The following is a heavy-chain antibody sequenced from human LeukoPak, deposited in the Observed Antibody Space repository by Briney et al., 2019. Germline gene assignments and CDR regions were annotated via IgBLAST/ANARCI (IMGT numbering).Heavy chain of an antibody. CDR3: ARDGRYCSGGSCYNDY. D-gene: IGHD2-15*01. CDR2: VNPNSGGT. Sequence: ASVKVSCKASGYTFTGYYMHWVRQAPGQGREWMGWVNPNSGGTNYAQKFQGRVTMTRDTSISTAYMGLSRLRSDDTAVYYCARDGRYCSGGSCYNDYWGQGTLVTVSS. V-gene: IGHV1-2*02. CDR1: GYTFTGYY. J-gene: IGHJ4*02.